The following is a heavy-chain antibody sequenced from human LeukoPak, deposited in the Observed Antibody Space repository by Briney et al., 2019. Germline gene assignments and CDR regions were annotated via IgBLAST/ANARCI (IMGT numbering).Heavy chain of an antibody. D-gene: IGHD2-15*01. V-gene: IGHV4-38-2*02. CDR2: IYHSGST. Sequence: SETLSLTCTVSGYSISSGYYWGWIRQPPGKGLEWIGSIYHSGSTYYNPSLKSRVTISVDTSKNQFSLKLSSVTAADTAVYYCARVPVVVVAAPRPFDYWGQGTLVTVSS. J-gene: IGHJ4*02. CDR3: ARVPVVVVAAPRPFDY. CDR1: GYSISSGYY.